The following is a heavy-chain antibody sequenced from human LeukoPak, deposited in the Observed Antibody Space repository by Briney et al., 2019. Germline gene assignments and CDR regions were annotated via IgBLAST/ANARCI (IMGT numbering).Heavy chain of an antibody. D-gene: IGHD3-22*01. CDR1: GDSITRNY. Sequence: SETLSLTCTVSGDSITRNYWSWIRQPAGKGLEWIGRIYTTQINYNPSLKSRVTISADTSKNQFSLRLTSVMAADTAMYYCARGQYNYDSSGRYYAAFDVWGRGSMVSVSS. CDR2: IYTTQI. V-gene: IGHV4-4*07. CDR3: ARGQYNYDSSGRYYAAFDV. J-gene: IGHJ3*01.